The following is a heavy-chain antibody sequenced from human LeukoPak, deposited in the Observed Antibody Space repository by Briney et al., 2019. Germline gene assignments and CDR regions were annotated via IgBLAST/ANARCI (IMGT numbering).Heavy chain of an antibody. CDR2: ISSRGDST. D-gene: IGHD6-19*01. CDR1: GGSFSGYY. CDR3: AKGPRPDITVAHTVEK. Sequence: ETLSLTCAVYGGSFSGYYWSWIRQPPGRGLEWVSTISSRGDSTYDADSVKGRFTISRDNSKNLLYLQMNSVRAEDTAVYYCAKGPRPDITVAHTVEKWGQGTLVTVSS. J-gene: IGHJ4*02. V-gene: IGHV3-23*01.